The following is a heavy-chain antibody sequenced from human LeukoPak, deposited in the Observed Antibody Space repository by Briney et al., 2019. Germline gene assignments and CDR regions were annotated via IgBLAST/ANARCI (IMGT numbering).Heavy chain of an antibody. Sequence: GGSLRLSCAPSGLTFTNYCMTWVRPAPGKGLEWVSYISFTSSTVYYGDSVRGRFTVSRDNVRSSLYLHMDNLRDEDTAVYYCARDQCSGANCQVALDYWGQGTLVTVSS. D-gene: IGHD2-15*01. V-gene: IGHV3-48*02. CDR2: ISFTSSTV. CDR3: ARDQCSGANCQVALDY. J-gene: IGHJ4*02. CDR1: GLTFTNYC.